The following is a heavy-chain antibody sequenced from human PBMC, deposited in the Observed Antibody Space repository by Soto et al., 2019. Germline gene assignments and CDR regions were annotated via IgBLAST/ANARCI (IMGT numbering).Heavy chain of an antibody. J-gene: IGHJ6*02. CDR2: IVVGSGNT. Sequence: ASVKVSCKASGFTFTSSAVQWVRQARGQRLEWIGWIVVGSGNTNYAQKFQERVTITRDMSTSTAYMELSSLRSEDTAVYYCAARATPSHYYYGMDVWGQGTTVTVS. CDR3: AARATPSHYYYGMDV. V-gene: IGHV1-58*01. CDR1: GFTFTSSA.